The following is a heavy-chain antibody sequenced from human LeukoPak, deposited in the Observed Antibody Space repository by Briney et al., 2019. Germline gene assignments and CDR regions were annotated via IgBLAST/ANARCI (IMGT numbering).Heavy chain of an antibody. CDR3: ARRIQLGFALDWFDP. CDR1: GGSFSGYY. CDR2: INHSGST. Sequence: SETLSLTCAVYGGSFSGYYWSWIRQPPGKGLEWIGEINHSGSTNYNPSLKSRVTISVDTSKNQFSLKLSSVTAADTAVYYCARRIQLGFALDWFDPWGQGTLVTVSS. V-gene: IGHV4-34*01. J-gene: IGHJ5*02. D-gene: IGHD5-18*01.